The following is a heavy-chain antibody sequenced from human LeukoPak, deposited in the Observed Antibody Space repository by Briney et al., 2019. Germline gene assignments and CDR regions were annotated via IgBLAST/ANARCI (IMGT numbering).Heavy chain of an antibody. CDR3: AKGGSSGWYYGMDV. D-gene: IGHD6-19*01. Sequence: PGGSLRLSCAASGFTFSSYAMSWVRQAPGKGLEWVSAISGSGGSTYYADSVKGRFTNSRDNSKNTLYLQMNSLRAEDTAVYYCAKGGSSGWYYGMDVWGQGTTVTVSS. CDR2: ISGSGGST. CDR1: GFTFSSYA. J-gene: IGHJ6*02. V-gene: IGHV3-23*01.